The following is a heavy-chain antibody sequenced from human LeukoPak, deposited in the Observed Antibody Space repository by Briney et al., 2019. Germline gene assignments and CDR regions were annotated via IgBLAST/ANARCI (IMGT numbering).Heavy chain of an antibody. Sequence: ASVKVSCKASGGTFSSYAICWVRQAPGQGLEWMGRIIPIFGTANYAQKFQGRVTITADESTSTAYMELSSLRSEDTAVYYCARQNPYYYDSSGYIGVFDYWGQGTLVTVSS. D-gene: IGHD3-22*01. J-gene: IGHJ4*02. V-gene: IGHV1-69*13. CDR1: GGTFSSYA. CDR2: IIPIFGTA. CDR3: ARQNPYYYDSSGYIGVFDY.